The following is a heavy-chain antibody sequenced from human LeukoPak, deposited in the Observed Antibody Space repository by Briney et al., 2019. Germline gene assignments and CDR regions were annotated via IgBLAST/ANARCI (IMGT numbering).Heavy chain of an antibody. D-gene: IGHD4-17*01. CDR2: ISYDGSKK. J-gene: IGHJ4*02. Sequence: SGGSLRLSCAASGFTFSNYSMHWVRQAPGKGLEWVAVISYDGSKKYYADSVKGRFTISRDNSKNTLYLQMNSLRAEDTAVYYCARGDYDPYYFDYWGQGTLVSVSS. CDR1: GFTFSNYS. V-gene: IGHV3-30-3*01. CDR3: ARGDYDPYYFDY.